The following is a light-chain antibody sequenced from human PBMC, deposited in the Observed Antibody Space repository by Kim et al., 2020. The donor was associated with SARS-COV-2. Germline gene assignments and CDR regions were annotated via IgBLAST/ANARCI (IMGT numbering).Light chain of an antibody. CDR2: GAS. V-gene: IGKV1-39*01. J-gene: IGKJ4*01. CDR3: QQSDSTPVT. Sequence: ASVGDRVTITCRASQTISNVLNWFQHKPGKAPKLLINGASTLQSGVPSRFRGSGSGTDFTLTISSLQPEDFATYYCQQSDSTPVTFGGGTKVDIK. CDR1: QTISNV.